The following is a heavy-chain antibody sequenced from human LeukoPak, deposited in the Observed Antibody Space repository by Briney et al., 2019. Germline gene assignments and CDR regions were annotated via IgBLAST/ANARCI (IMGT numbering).Heavy chain of an antibody. J-gene: IGHJ4*02. CDR2: ISSSSSYI. Sequence: GGSLRLSCAASGFTFSSYSMNWVRQAPGKGLEWVSSISSSSSYIYYADSVKGRFTISRDNAKNSVYLQMDSLRAEDTAVYYCARTSQWLEADYWGQGTLVTVSS. CDR1: GFTFSSYS. V-gene: IGHV3-21*01. CDR3: ARTSQWLEADY. D-gene: IGHD6-19*01.